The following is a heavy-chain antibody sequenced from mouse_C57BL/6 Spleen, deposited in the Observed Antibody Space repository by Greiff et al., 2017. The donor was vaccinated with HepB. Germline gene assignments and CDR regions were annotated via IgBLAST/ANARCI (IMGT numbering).Heavy chain of an antibody. Sequence: EVQGVESGGGLVQPKGSLKLSCAASGFSFNTYAMNWVRQAPGKGLEWVARIRSKSNNYATYYADSVKDRFTISRDDSESMLYLQMNNLKTEDTAMYYCVRHAPRNYFDYWGQGTTLTVSS. V-gene: IGHV10-1*01. CDR3: VRHAPRNYFDY. CDR1: GFSFNTYA. J-gene: IGHJ2*01. CDR2: IRSKSNNYAT.